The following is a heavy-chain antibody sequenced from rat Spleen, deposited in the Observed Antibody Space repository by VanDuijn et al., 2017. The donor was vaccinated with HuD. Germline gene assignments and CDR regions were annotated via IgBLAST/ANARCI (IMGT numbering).Heavy chain of an antibody. CDR1: GFTLSDHY. J-gene: IGHJ2*01. CDR2: ISTSGSRT. V-gene: IGHV5-25*01. D-gene: IGHD1-1*01. CDR3: ARQPHLLQWSPFDY. Sequence: EVQLVESDGGLVQPGRSLKLSCAASGFTLSDHYMAWVRQAPTMGLEWVATISTSGSRTYYPDSVKGRFTISRDNAKSSLYLQMNSLKSEDTATYYCARQPHLLQWSPFDYWGQGVMVTVSS.